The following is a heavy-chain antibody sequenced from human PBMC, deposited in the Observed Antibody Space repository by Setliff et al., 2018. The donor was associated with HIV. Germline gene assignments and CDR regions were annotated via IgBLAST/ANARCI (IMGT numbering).Heavy chain of an antibody. Sequence: ASVKVSSKASGYTFTSYAMHWVRQAPGQRLEWMGWINAGNGNTRYSQTFQGRVTITRDTSASTAYMELSSLRSEDTAVYYCARGGGYDVVIYFDYWGQGTRVTVSS. D-gene: IGHD5-12*01. CDR1: GYTFTSYA. J-gene: IGHJ4*02. V-gene: IGHV1-3*01. CDR2: INAGNGNT. CDR3: ARGGGYDVVIYFDY.